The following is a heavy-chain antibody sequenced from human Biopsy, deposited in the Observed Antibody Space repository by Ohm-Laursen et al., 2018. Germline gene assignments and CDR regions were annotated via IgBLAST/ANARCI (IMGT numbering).Heavy chain of an antibody. CDR2: ISSRSSDI. CDR1: GFIFSTYT. V-gene: IGHV3-21*01. J-gene: IGHJ6*02. CDR3: ARESALKWYQPLSYLNGMDV. D-gene: IGHD2-2*01. Sequence: SLRLSCAASGFIFSTYTMNWVRQAPGEGLEWVSSISSRSSDIYYADSVKGRFTISRDNAKNSLFLHMNSLRAEDTAVYYCARESALKWYQPLSYLNGMDVWGQGTTVTVSS.